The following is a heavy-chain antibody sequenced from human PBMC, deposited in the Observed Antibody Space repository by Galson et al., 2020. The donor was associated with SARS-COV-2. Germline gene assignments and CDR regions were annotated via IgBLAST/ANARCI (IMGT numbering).Heavy chain of an antibody. J-gene: IGHJ6*02. CDR1: GGSISSGDYY. D-gene: IGHD3-3*01. CDR2: IYYSGST. Sequence: SQTLSLTCTVSGGSISSGDYYWSWIRQPPGKGLEWIGYIYYSGSTYYNPSLKSRVTISVDTSKNQFSLKLSSVTAADTAVYYCAREKRYDFWSGYSLAGGMDVWGQGTTVTVSS. CDR3: AREKRYDFWSGYSLAGGMDV. V-gene: IGHV4-30-4*01.